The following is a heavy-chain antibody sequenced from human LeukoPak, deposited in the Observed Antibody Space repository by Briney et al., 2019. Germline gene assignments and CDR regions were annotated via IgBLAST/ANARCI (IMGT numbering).Heavy chain of an antibody. J-gene: IGHJ5*02. CDR2: ISGSGGST. D-gene: IGHD2-2*01. Sequence: GGSLRLSCAASGFTFSSYAMSWVRQAPGKGLEWVSAISGSGGSTYYADSVKGRFTISRDNSKNTLYLQMNSLRAEDTAVYYCAKGAFIVVVPAADNWFDPWGQGTLVTVSS. CDR3: AKGAFIVVVPAADNWFDP. CDR1: GFTFSSYA. V-gene: IGHV3-23*01.